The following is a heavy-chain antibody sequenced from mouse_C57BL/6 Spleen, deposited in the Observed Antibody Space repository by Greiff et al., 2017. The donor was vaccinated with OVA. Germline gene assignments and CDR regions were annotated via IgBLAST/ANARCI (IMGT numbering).Heavy chain of an antibody. Sequence: VKVVESGAELVRPGASVTLSCKASGYTFTDYEMHWVKQTPVHGLEWIGAIDPETGGTAYNQKFKGKAILTADKSSSTAYMELRSLTSEDSAVYYCTRVYYGSSPPWFAYWGQGTLVTVSA. CDR2: IDPETGGT. CDR1: GYTFTDYE. D-gene: IGHD1-1*01. J-gene: IGHJ3*01. V-gene: IGHV1-15*01. CDR3: TRVYYGSSPPWFAY.